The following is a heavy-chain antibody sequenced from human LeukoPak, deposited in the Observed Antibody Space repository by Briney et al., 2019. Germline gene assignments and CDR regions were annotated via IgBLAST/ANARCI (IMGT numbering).Heavy chain of an antibody. D-gene: IGHD3-22*01. Sequence: TGTLSLTCAVSGGSISRSNWWTWVRQFPGKGLEWIGEIFHSGSTNHNPSLKSRVIISVDKSKIQFSLKLSSVTAADTAVYYCARATFYYDGSGYRTFDSWGQGTLVTVSS. V-gene: IGHV4-4*02. CDR3: ARATFYYDGSGYRTFDS. CDR2: IFHSGST. J-gene: IGHJ4*02. CDR1: GGSISRSNW.